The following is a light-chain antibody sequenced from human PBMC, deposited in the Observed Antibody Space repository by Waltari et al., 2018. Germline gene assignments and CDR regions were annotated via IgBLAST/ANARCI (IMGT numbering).Light chain of an antibody. CDR2: GAS. J-gene: IGKJ1*01. V-gene: IGKV3-20*01. CDR1: QTVRTTY. Sequence: EIVLTQSPGTLSLSPGERATLSCRASQTVRTTYLAWYQQKPGQAPTLLIYGASSRATGIPDRFSGSGSGTDFSLTISRLEPEDFAVYYCQHYVRLPVSFGQGTKVEIK. CDR3: QHYVRLPVS.